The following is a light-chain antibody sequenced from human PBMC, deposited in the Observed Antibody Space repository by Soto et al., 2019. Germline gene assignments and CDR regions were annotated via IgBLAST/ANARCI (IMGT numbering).Light chain of an antibody. V-gene: IGKV3D-15*01. CDR3: QQYNNFWP. CDR1: QSVSSN. Sequence: EIVMTQPPATLSVSPGERATLSCRASQSVSSNLAWYQQKPGQAPRLLIYGASIRATGIPVRFSGSGSGTEFTLTISSLQSEDVAVYYCQQYNNFWPFGQGTKVEIK. CDR2: GAS. J-gene: IGKJ1*01.